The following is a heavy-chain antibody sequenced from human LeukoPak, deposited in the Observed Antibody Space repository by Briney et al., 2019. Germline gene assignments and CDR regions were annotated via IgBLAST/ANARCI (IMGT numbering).Heavy chain of an antibody. CDR2: IVVGSGNT. V-gene: IGHV1-58*02. D-gene: IGHD2-8*02. CDR1: GFTFSRSA. CDR3: AAHSGPANYYHYYYMDV. J-gene: IGHJ6*03. Sequence: ASVKVSCKASGFTFSRSAMQWVRQARGQRLEWIGWIVVGSGNTNYAQNFHERVTITRDMSTSTVYMELSSLRSEDTAVYYCAAHSGPANYYHYYYMDVWGKGTTVTISS.